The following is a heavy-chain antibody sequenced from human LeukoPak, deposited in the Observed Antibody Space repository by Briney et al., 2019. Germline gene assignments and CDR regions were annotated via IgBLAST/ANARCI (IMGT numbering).Heavy chain of an antibody. V-gene: IGHV1-18*01. Sequence: GASVTVSFKCSRYTLTNYGISWVRQAPGQGLEWMGLISAYNGNTNYAHNLQGRVTMPTDTSTNTAYMDLKDLRSNDTAVYYCARDQDPRAFYTWGQGTLVTVSS. CDR2: ISAYNGNT. J-gene: IGHJ3*02. CDR1: RYTLTNYG. CDR3: ARDQDPRAFYT.